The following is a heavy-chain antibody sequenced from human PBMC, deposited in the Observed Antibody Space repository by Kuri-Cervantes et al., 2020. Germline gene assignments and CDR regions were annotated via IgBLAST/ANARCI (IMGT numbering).Heavy chain of an antibody. CDR3: ARAGLGYYGSGSYRSGWVQH. CDR1: GGSISSYY. J-gene: IGHJ1*01. Sequence: GSLRLSCTVSGGSISSYYWSWIRQPPGKGLEWIGYIYYSGSTNYNPSLKSRVTISVDTSKNQFSLKLSSVTAADTAVYYCARAGLGYYGSGSYRSGWVQHWGQGTLVTVSS. V-gene: IGHV4-59*08. D-gene: IGHD3-10*01. CDR2: IYYSGST.